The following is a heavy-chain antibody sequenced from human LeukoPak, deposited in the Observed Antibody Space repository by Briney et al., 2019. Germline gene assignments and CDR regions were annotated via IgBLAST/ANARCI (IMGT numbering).Heavy chain of an antibody. CDR2: ISGSGGST. J-gene: IGHJ4*02. CDR3: AKAPSGGLYYYDY. CDR1: GFTFSSYA. V-gene: IGHV3-23*01. Sequence: GRSLRLSCAASGFTFSSYAMSWVRQAPGKGLEWVSAISGSGGSTYYADSVKGRFTISRDNSKNTLYLQMNSLRAEDTAVYYCAKAPSGGLYYYDYWGQGTLVTVSS. D-gene: IGHD3-10*01.